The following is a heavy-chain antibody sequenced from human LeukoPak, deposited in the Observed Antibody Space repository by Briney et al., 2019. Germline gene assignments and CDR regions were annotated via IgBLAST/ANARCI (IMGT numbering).Heavy chain of an antibody. CDR3: AREGSLVGGRGFYF. V-gene: IGHV1-69*08. J-gene: IGHJ4*02. CDR1: GYTFNTFT. D-gene: IGHD1-26*01. CDR2: LIPIFSTT. Sequence: SVTVPCKAFGYTFNTFTITWVRQAPGQGLEWVGSLIPIFSTTNYAQKFQGRVTITADISTSTAYMELTSLIFEDAAVYYCAREGSLVGGRGFYFWGQGPPVTVSS.